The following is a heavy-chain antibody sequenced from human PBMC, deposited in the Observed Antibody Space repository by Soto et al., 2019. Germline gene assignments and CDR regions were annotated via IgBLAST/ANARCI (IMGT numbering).Heavy chain of an antibody. CDR2: ISSSGSTI. J-gene: IGHJ6*02. Sequence: PGGSLRLSCAASGFTFSDYYMSWIRQAPGKGLEWVSYISSSGSTIYYADSVKGRFTISRDNAKNSLYLQMNSLRAEDTAVYYCARESGASSSWFYYYGMDVWGQGTTVTVSS. D-gene: IGHD6-13*01. CDR1: GFTFSDYY. V-gene: IGHV3-11*01. CDR3: ARESGASSSWFYYYGMDV.